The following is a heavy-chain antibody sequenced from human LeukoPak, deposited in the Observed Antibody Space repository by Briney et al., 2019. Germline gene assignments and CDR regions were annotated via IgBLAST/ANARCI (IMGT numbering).Heavy chain of an antibody. CDR1: GGSISSHY. J-gene: IGHJ6*03. V-gene: IGHV4-59*11. CDR3: ARSYSNPPYYYYYYMDV. D-gene: IGHD3-10*01. CDR2: IYYSGST. Sequence: SETLSLTCPVSGGSISSHYWSWIRQPPGKGLEWIGYIYYSGSTNYNPSLKSRVTISVDTSKNQFSLKLSSVTAADTAVYYCARSYSNPPYYYYYYMDVWGKGTTVTVSS.